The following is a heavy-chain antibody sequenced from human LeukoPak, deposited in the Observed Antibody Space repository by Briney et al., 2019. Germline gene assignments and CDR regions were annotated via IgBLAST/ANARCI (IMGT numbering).Heavy chain of an antibody. J-gene: IGHJ4*02. CDR2: ISSSSSTI. CDR1: GFTFSSYS. D-gene: IGHD6-6*01. Sequence: PGGSLRLSCAASGFTFSSYSMNWVRQAPGKGLEWVSYISSSSSTIYYADSVKGRFTISRDNAKNSLYLQMNSLRAEDTAVYFCARIRPGNYFDYWGQGALVTVSS. V-gene: IGHV3-48*04. CDR3: ARIRPGNYFDY.